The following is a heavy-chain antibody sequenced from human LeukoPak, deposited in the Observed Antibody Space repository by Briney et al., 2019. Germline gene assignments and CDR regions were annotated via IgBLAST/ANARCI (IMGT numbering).Heavy chain of an antibody. D-gene: IGHD4-17*01. CDR3: VRGGYGDYGRGS. J-gene: IGHJ5*02. CDR2: IYSSGSTT. V-gene: IGHV3-48*03. Sequence: GGSLRLSCVASGFTFRSYEMNWVRQAPGKGLEWIAYIYSSGSTTYYADSVKGRFTVSRDNAKNSLYLQMNSPRVEDTAVYYCVRGGYGDYGRGSWGQGTLLTVSS. CDR1: GFTFRSYE.